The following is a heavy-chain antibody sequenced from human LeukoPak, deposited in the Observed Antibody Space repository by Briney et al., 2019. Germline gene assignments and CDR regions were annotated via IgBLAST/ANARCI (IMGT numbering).Heavy chain of an antibody. Sequence: SETLSLTCTVSGGSISSYYWSWIRQPPGKGLEWIGYIYYSRSTNYNPSLKSRVTISVDTSKNQFSLKLSSVTAADTAVYYCARTSYYCDSSGYTWGQGTLVTVSS. J-gene: IGHJ4*02. V-gene: IGHV4-59*01. CDR2: IYYSRST. D-gene: IGHD3-22*01. CDR1: GGSISSYY. CDR3: ARTSYYCDSSGYT.